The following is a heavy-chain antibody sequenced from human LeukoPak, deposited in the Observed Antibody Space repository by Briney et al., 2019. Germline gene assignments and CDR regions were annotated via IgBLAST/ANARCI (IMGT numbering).Heavy chain of an antibody. J-gene: IGHJ4*02. V-gene: IGHV1-24*01. CDR1: GYTRTELS. D-gene: IGHD5-18*01. Sequence: ASVKVSCKVSGYTRTELSMHWVRQAPGKGAECMGGFDPEAGETIYAQKFRGRVTMTEDTSTDTAYMELSRLRSEDTAVYYCATGLFFQVDTAMATVPYFDYWGQGTLVTVSS. CDR2: FDPEAGET. CDR3: ATGLFFQVDTAMATVPYFDY.